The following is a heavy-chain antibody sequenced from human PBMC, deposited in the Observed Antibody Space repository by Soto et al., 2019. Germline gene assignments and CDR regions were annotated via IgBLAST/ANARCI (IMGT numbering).Heavy chain of an antibody. D-gene: IGHD3-22*01. V-gene: IGHV1-3*01. CDR3: ARIRAGDSSGTSYAFDI. Sequence: GASVQVSCKASGYTFTSYAMHWVLQAPGQSLEWMGWINAGNGNTKYSQKFQGRVTITRDTSASTAYMELSSLRSEDTAVYYCARIRAGDSSGTSYAFDIWGQGTMVTVSS. CDR2: INAGNGNT. J-gene: IGHJ3*02. CDR1: GYTFTSYA.